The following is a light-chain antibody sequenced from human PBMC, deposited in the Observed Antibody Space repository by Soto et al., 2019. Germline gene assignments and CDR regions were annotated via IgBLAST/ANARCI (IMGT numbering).Light chain of an antibody. CDR1: SSNIGSDY. Sequence: QSVLTQSPSASGPPGQRVTISCSGSSSNIGSDYVYWYQQLPGTAPKLLIYRNNQRPSGVPDRFSGSKSGTSASLAISGLRSEDEADYYCAAWDDSLSGWVFGGGTKLTVL. CDR3: AAWDDSLSGWV. CDR2: RNN. J-gene: IGLJ3*02. V-gene: IGLV1-47*02.